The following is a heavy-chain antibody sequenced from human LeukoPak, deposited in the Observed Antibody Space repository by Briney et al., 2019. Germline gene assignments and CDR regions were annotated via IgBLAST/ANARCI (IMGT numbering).Heavy chain of an antibody. J-gene: IGHJ4*02. V-gene: IGHV4-34*01. CDR3: ARGNSSSWYEFDY. CDR2: INHSGST. D-gene: IGHD6-13*01. Sequence: SETLSLTCAVYGGSFSGYYWSWIRQPPGKGLEWIGEINHSGSTNYNPSLKSRVTISVDTSKNQFSLKLSSVTAADTAVYYCARGNSSSWYEFDYWGQGTPVTVSS. CDR1: GGSFSGYY.